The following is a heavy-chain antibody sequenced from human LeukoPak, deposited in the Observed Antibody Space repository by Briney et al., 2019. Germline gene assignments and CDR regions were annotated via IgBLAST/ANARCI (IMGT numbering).Heavy chain of an antibody. CDR3: AKDPLWFGENF. Sequence: GGSLRLSCAASGFTFAGYAMSWVRQASGKGLEWVSGISNGGGSTYYADSVKGRFTISRENSKNTLYLQMNSLRAEDTAVYCCAKDPLWFGENFWGQGTLVTVSS. J-gene: IGHJ4*02. V-gene: IGHV3-23*01. CDR2: ISNGGGST. D-gene: IGHD3-10*01. CDR1: GFTFAGYA.